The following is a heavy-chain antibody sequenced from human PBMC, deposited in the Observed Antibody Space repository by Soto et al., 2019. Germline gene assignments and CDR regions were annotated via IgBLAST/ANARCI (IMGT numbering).Heavy chain of an antibody. CDR2: IDPSDSYT. V-gene: IGHV5-10-1*01. CDR1: GYSFTSYW. J-gene: IGHJ2*01. CDR3: ARQADYDILTGYYAHWYFDL. Sequence: GASLKISCKRPGYSFTSYWICWVRQMPGKGLEWMGRIDPSDSYTNYSPSFQGHVTISADKSISTAYLQWSSLKASDTAMYYCARQADYDILTGYYAHWYFDLWGRGTLVTVS. D-gene: IGHD3-9*01.